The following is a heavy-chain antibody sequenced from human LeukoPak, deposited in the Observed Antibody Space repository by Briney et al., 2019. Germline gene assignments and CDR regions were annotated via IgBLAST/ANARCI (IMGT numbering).Heavy chain of an antibody. V-gene: IGHV3-7*04. CDR3: ARAGSDWFNWFDP. D-gene: IGHD6-19*01. CDR2: IKQDGTEK. CDR1: GFTFSSYW. Sequence: GGSLRLSCAASGFTFSSYWMTWFRQAPGKGLERVANIKQDGTEKMFVDSVKGRFTISRDNPKNSLNLQMNSLRVEDTAVYYCARAGSDWFNWFDPWGQGTLVTVSS. J-gene: IGHJ5*02.